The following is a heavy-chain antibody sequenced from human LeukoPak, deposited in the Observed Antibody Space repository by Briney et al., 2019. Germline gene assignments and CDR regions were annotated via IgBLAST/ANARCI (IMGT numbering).Heavy chain of an antibody. J-gene: IGHJ5*02. CDR2: IKQDGREK. Sequence: GGSLRLSCAASGFTFSSYWMSWVRQAPGKGLEWVANIKQDGREKYYVDSVKGRFTISRDNAKNSLYLQMNSLRAEDTAVYYCARDWATSGYDSYNWFDPWGQGTLVTVSS. CDR1: GFTFSSYW. CDR3: ARDWATSGYDSYNWFDP. V-gene: IGHV3-7*01. D-gene: IGHD5-12*01.